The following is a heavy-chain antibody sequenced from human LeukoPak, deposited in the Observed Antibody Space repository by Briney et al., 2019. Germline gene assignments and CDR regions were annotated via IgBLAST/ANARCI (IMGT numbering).Heavy chain of an antibody. CDR2: ISYDGSNK. CDR3: ARDGTRYGSGSYYKSGYYYYGMDV. D-gene: IGHD3-10*01. J-gene: IGHJ6*02. CDR1: GFTFSSYA. Sequence: GGSLRLSCAASGFTFSSYAMPWVRQAPGKGLEWVAVISYDGSNKYYADSVKGRFTISRDNSKNTLYLQMYSLRAEDTAVYYCARDGTRYGSGSYYKSGYYYYGMDVWGQGTTVTVSS. V-gene: IGHV3-30*04.